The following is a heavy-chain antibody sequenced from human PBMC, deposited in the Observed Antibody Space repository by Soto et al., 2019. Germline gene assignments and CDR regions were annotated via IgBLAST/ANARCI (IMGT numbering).Heavy chain of an antibody. CDR2: IYNDGTT. V-gene: IGHV3-53*01. Sequence: GGSLRLSCTASGLSVRNNYMSWVRQAPGMGLEWVSVIYNDGTTYYADSVKGRFTLSRDTSENTVFLHMSSLRVDDTAMYYCARAYGGNHFDYWGQGTQVTVS. CDR1: GLSVRNNY. D-gene: IGHD4-17*01. CDR3: ARAYGGNHFDY. J-gene: IGHJ4*02.